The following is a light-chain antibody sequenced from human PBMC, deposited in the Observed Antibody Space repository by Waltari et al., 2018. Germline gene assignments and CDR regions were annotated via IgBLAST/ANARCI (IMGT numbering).Light chain of an antibody. Sequence: QSVLTQPPSASGTPGQRVTISCSGRSSNGGSSYVYWYQHLPGAAPKVLMFRDDERASGIPDRFSGSKSGTSASLAISGLRSEDEADYYCAAWDDSLSCWVFGGGTKLTVL. CDR2: RDD. CDR3: AAWDDSLSCWV. V-gene: IGLV1-47*01. J-gene: IGLJ3*02. CDR1: SSNGGSSY.